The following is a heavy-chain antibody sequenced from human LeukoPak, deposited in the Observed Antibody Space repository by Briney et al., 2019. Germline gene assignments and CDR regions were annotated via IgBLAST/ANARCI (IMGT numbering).Heavy chain of an antibody. D-gene: IGHD3-10*01. V-gene: IGHV4-31*03. CDR1: GGSISSGTYY. J-gene: IGHJ4*02. Sequence: PSETLSLTCTVSGGSISSGTYYWSWIRQHPGKGLEWIGYIYYSGSTYYNPSLKSRVIISVDTSKSQFSLTLSSVTAADTAVYFCAGRGFMVFDYWGQGTLVTVSS. CDR2: IYYSGST. CDR3: AGRGFMVFDY.